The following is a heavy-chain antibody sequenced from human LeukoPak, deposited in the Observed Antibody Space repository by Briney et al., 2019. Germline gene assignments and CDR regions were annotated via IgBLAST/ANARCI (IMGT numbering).Heavy chain of an antibody. CDR1: GYTFTSYG. CDR2: ISAYNGNT. Sequence: ASVKVSCKASGYTFTSYGISWVRQAPGQGLEWMGWISAYNGNTNYAQKLQGRVTMTTDTSTSTAYMELWSLRSDDTAVYYCARGNYYYDSSGYFDYWGQGTLVTVSS. V-gene: IGHV1-18*01. CDR3: ARGNYYYDSSGYFDY. J-gene: IGHJ4*02. D-gene: IGHD3-22*01.